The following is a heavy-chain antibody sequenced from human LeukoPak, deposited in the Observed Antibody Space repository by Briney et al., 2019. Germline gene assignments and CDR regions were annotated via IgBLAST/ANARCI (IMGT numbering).Heavy chain of an antibody. J-gene: IGHJ4*02. D-gene: IGHD3-9*01. CDR2: ISYDGSNK. V-gene: IGHV3-30*03. Sequence: GGSLRLSCAASGFTFSSYGMHWVRQAPGKGLEWVAVISYDGSNKYYADSVKGRFTISRDNSKNTLYLQMNSLRAEDTAVYYCARSAGNVLTGGSSFFDYWGQGTLVTVSS. CDR3: ARSAGNVLTGGSSFFDY. CDR1: GFTFSSYG.